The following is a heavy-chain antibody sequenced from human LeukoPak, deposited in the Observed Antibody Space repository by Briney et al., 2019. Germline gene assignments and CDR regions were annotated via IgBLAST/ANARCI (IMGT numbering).Heavy chain of an antibody. CDR1: GYTFTSYY. J-gene: IGHJ4*02. CDR2: INPSGGST. Sequence: GASVKVSCKASGYTFTSYYMHWVRQAPGQGLEWMGIINPSGGSTSYAQKFQGRVTMTRDTSTSTLYMELSSLRSEDTAVYYCARDIKSYCSGGSCYRGSFEYWGQGTLVTVSS. D-gene: IGHD2-15*01. V-gene: IGHV1-46*01. CDR3: ARDIKSYCSGGSCYRGSFEY.